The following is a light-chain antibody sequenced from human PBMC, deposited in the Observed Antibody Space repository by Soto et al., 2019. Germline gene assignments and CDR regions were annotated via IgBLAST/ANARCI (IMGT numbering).Light chain of an antibody. V-gene: IGKV1-5*03. Sequence: DIQMTQSPSTLSASVGDTVTITCRASQSISSWLAWYQQKPGTAPKLLIYKASTLQSGVPSRFSGSGSGTEFTLTISSLQPDDSATYYCQQYNDNWTFGQGTTVEIK. J-gene: IGKJ1*01. CDR1: QSISSW. CDR2: KAS. CDR3: QQYNDNWT.